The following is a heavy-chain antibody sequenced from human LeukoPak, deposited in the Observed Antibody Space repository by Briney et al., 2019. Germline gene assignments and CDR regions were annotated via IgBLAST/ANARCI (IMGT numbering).Heavy chain of an antibody. CDR2: IYSGGST. CDR1: GFTVSSNY. D-gene: IGHD3-10*01. V-gene: IGHV3-66*01. CDR3: ARDVTTMVREGDAFDI. J-gene: IGHJ3*02. Sequence: GGSLRLSCAASGFTVSSNYMSWVRQAPGKGLEWVSVIYSGGSTYYADSVKGRFTISRDNSKNTLYLQMNSQRAEDTAVYYCARDVTTMVREGDAFDIWGQGTMVTVSS.